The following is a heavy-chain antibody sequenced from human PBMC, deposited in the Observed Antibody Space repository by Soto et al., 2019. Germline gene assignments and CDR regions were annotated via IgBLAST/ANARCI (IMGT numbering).Heavy chain of an antibody. J-gene: IGHJ5*02. CDR3: ASPKIAFYNWFDP. V-gene: IGHV4-39*01. Sequence: SETLSLTCTVSGGPISSISNHYCSWFRLPPGKGLEWIGSIYYSGSTYYNPSLKSRVTISVDTSKNQFSLKLSSVTAADTAVYYCASPKIAFYNWFDPWGQGTLVTVSS. CDR1: GGPISSISNHY. D-gene: IGHD3-3*02. CDR2: IYYSGST.